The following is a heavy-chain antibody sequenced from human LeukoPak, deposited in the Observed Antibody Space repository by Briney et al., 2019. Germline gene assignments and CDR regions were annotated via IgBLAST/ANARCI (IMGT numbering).Heavy chain of an antibody. CDR2: INHSGST. CDR1: GGSFSGYY. CDR3: ARSTSYYYVSSVYYPGVFDY. V-gene: IGHV4-34*01. D-gene: IGHD3-22*01. J-gene: IGHJ4*02. Sequence: SETLSLTCAVYGGSFSGYYWSWIRQPPGKGLEWIGEINHSGSTNYNPSLKSRVTISVDTSKNQFSLKLSSVTAADTAVYYCARSTSYYYVSSVYYPGVFDYWGQGTLVTVSS.